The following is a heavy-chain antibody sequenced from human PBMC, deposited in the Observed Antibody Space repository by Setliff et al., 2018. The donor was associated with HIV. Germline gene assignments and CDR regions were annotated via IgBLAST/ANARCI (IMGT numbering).Heavy chain of an antibody. CDR3: ARQISFGLAPDDGSKSGFEYFDY. V-gene: IGHV3-7*01. Sequence: PSETLSLTCAVYGGSFSGYYWSWVRQAPGKGLEWVASIKQYGNEKHFVDSVMGRFTISRDNAKKSLSLQMSGLRAEDTAVYYCARQISFGLAPDDGSKSGFEYFDYWGQGTLVTVSS. CDR2: IKQYGNEK. D-gene: IGHD3-16*01. CDR1: GGSFSGYY. J-gene: IGHJ4*02.